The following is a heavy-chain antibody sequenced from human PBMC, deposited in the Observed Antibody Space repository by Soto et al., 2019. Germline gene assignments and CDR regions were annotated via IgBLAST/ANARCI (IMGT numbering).Heavy chain of an antibody. J-gene: IGHJ4*02. Sequence: SETLSLTCTVSGASISSYYWSWIRQPPGKGLEWIGYVYYSGGTNYNPSLKSRVTISVDTSKNQFSLKLSSVTAADTAMYYCARDATPSLWGQGTLVTVSS. CDR1: GASISSYY. V-gene: IGHV4-59*01. CDR3: ARDATPSL. CDR2: VYYSGGT.